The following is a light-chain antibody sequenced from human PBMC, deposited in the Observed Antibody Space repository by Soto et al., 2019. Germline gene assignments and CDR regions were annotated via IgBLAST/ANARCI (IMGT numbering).Light chain of an antibody. V-gene: IGKV3-11*01. CDR2: DAS. Sequence: EIVLTQSPGTLSLSPGKRATLSCRSSQSISSSYLAWHQQKPGQAPRLLIYDASNRATGIPARFSGSGSGTDFTLTISSLEPEDFAVYYCQQRSSWPITFGQGTRLEF. J-gene: IGKJ5*01. CDR3: QQRSSWPIT. CDR1: QSISSSY.